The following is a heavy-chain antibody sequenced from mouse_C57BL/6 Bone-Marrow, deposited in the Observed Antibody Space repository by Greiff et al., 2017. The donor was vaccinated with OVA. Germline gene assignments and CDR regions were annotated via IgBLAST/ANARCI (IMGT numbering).Heavy chain of an antibody. CDR1: GYTFTSYG. D-gene: IGHD1-1*01. Sequence: QVQLKESGAELARPGASVKLSCKASGYTFTSYGISWVKQRPGQGLEWIGEIYPRSGNTYYNEKFKGKATLTADKSSSTAYMELRSLTSEDSAVYFCARSSYNAMDYWGQGTSVTVSS. CDR2: IYPRSGNT. J-gene: IGHJ4*01. V-gene: IGHV1-81*01. CDR3: ARSSYNAMDY.